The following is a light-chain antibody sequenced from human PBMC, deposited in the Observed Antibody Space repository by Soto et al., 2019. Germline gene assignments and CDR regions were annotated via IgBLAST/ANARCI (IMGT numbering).Light chain of an antibody. CDR1: QSVSSN. CDR3: QQYNNWPRT. J-gene: IGKJ1*01. Sequence: EIVMTQSPATRSVSPGERATLSCRASQSVSSNLAWYQQKPGQAPRLLIYGASTRATDTPARFSGSGSGTEFTLTISSLQSEDFAVYYCQQYNNWPRTFGQGTKVEI. CDR2: GAS. V-gene: IGKV3-15*01.